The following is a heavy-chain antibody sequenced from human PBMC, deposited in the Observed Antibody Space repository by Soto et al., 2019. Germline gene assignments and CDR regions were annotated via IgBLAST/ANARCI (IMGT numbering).Heavy chain of an antibody. Sequence: EVQLMEFGGGLVQPGRSLRLSCTASGFTFDDYAMHWVRQAPGKGLEWVSGISWNGGSIGYADSVKGRFTISRDNAKNSLHLQMNSLRADDTAVYYCSRDSSTDYYIFSDFDYWGRGTLVTVSS. CDR1: GFTFDDYA. D-gene: IGHD1-26*01. CDR3: SRDSSTDYYIFSDFDY. V-gene: IGHV3-9*01. J-gene: IGHJ4*02. CDR2: ISWNGGSI.